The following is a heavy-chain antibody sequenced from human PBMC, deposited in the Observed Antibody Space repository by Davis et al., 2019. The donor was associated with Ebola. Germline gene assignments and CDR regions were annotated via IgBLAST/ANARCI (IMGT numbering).Heavy chain of an antibody. D-gene: IGHD4/OR15-4a*01. CDR2: IYHSGST. V-gene: IGHV4-4*02. Sequence: SETLSLTCAVSGGSISSSNWWSWVRQPPGKGLEWIGEIYHSGSTNYNPSLKSRVTISVDKSKNQFSLKLSSVTAADTAVYYCARVVLRGILRYWFDPWGQGTLVTVSS. CDR3: ARVVLRGILRYWFDP. J-gene: IGHJ5*02. CDR1: GGSISSSNW.